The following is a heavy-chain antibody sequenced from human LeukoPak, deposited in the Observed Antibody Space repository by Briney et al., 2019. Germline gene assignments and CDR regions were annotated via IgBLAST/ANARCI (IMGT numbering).Heavy chain of an antibody. CDR1: GFTFSSYA. V-gene: IGHV3-23*01. J-gene: IGHJ1*01. Sequence: GGSLRLSCAASGFTFSSYAMSWVRQAPGKGLEWVSAISGSGGSTYYADSVKGRFTISRDNSKNTLYLQMNSQRAEDTAVYYCAKDNLPIRYCSGGSCYFPAEYFQHWGQGTLVTVSS. D-gene: IGHD2-15*01. CDR3: AKDNLPIRYCSGGSCYFPAEYFQH. CDR2: ISGSGGST.